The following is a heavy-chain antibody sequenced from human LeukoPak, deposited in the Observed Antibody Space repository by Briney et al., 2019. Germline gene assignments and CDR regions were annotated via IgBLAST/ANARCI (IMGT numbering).Heavy chain of an antibody. CDR3: STTVVTDVHPVDY. CDR2: MNPNSGNT. V-gene: IGHV1-8*02. CDR1: GYTFTSYG. Sequence: GASVKVSCKASGYTFTSYGISWVRQATGQGLEWMGWMNPNSGNTGYAQKFQGRVTMTRNTSISTAYMELSSLRSEDTAVYYCSTTVVTDVHPVDYWGQGTLVTVSS. D-gene: IGHD4-23*01. J-gene: IGHJ4*02.